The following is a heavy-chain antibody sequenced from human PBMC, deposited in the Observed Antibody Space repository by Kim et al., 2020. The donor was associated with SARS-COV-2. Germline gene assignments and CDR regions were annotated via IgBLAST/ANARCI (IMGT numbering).Heavy chain of an antibody. J-gene: IGHJ2*01. CDR2: ISYSGTT. CDR3: ARWAGGWSFYWYFDL. D-gene: IGHD2-15*01. Sequence: SETLSLTCTVSGGSVSSSSFYGVWLRQPPGQGLEWIGTISYSGTTYFNPSLKSRVTISVDSSKNQFSLRLTAVTAADSADYYCARWAGGWSFYWYFDLWGRGTLVTVSS. CDR1: GGSVSSSSFY. V-gene: IGHV4-39*01.